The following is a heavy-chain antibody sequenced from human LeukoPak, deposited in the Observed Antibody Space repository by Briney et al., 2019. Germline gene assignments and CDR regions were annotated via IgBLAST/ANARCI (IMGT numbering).Heavy chain of an antibody. V-gene: IGHV3-15*01. D-gene: IGHD3-3*01. Sequence: PGGSLRLSCAASGFTFSNAWMSWVRQAPGKGLEWVGRIKSKTDGGTTDYAATVKGRFTISRDESKNTLYLQMNSLKTEDTAVYYCTTDLVLRFLEWLSPEAYYFDYWGQGTLVTVSS. J-gene: IGHJ4*02. CDR1: GFTFSNAW. CDR3: TTDLVLRFLEWLSPEAYYFDY. CDR2: IKSKTDGGTT.